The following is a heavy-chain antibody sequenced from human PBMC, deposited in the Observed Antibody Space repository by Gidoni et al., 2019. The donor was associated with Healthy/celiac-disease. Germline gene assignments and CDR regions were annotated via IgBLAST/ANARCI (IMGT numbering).Heavy chain of an antibody. D-gene: IGHD6-13*01. CDR2: INHSGST. J-gene: IGHJ4*02. CDR1: GWSFSGYY. Sequence: QVQLQQWGAGLLNPSETLSLTCAVYGWSFSGYYWTWIRQPPGKGLEWIGEINHSGSTNYNPSLKSRVTISVDTSKNQFSLKLSSVTAADTAVYYCARGLGAAAGQRDRTGPFYFDYWGQGTLVTVSS. CDR3: ARGLGAAAGQRDRTGPFYFDY. V-gene: IGHV4-34*01.